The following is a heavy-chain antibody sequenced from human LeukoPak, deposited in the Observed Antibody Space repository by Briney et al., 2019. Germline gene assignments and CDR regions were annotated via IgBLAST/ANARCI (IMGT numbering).Heavy chain of an antibody. V-gene: IGHV1-18*01. CDR2: ISAYNGNT. Sequence: GASVKVSCKASGYTFTSYGISWVRQAPGQGLEWMGWISAYNGNTNYAQKLQGRVTMTTDPSTSTAYMELRSLRYDDTAVYYCARGVKYYYDSSGYSPEGFDYWGQGTLVTVSS. CDR3: ARGVKYYYDSSGYSPEGFDY. J-gene: IGHJ4*02. CDR1: GYTFTSYG. D-gene: IGHD3-22*01.